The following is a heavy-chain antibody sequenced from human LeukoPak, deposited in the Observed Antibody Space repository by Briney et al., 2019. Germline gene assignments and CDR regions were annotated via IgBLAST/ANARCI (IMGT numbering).Heavy chain of an antibody. Sequence: GRSLRLSCAASGFTFSSYGMHWVRQAPGKGLEWVAFIWYDGSEKYYTDSVKGRSTISRDNSKSTLYLQMNSLRVEDTALYYCAKDWTSGDCYYMDVWGKGTTVTVSS. CDR1: GFTFSSYG. V-gene: IGHV3-30*02. CDR3: AKDWTSGDCYYMDV. J-gene: IGHJ6*03. D-gene: IGHD3/OR15-3a*01. CDR2: IWYDGSEK.